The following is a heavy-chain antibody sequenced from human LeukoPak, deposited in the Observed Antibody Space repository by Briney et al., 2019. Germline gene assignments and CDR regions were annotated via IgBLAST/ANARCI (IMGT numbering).Heavy chain of an antibody. V-gene: IGHV3-48*03. Sequence: GGSLRLSCAASGFTFSSYAMDWVRQAPGKGLEWVSAISSSGSTIYYADSVKGRFTISRDNAKNSLYLQMNSLRAEDTAVYYCAELGITMIGGVWGKGTTVTISS. CDR1: GFTFSSYA. CDR3: AELGITMIGGV. J-gene: IGHJ6*04. D-gene: IGHD3-10*02. CDR2: ISSSGSTI.